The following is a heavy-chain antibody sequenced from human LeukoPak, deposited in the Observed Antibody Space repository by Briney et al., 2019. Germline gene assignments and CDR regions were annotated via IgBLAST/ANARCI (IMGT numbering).Heavy chain of an antibody. CDR1: GGSISSGDCY. J-gene: IGHJ4*02. CDR3: AKNDNWGFDY. V-gene: IGHV4-30-4*01. Sequence: SETLSLTCTVSGGSISSGDCYWSWIRQPPGKGLEWIGYIYYSGSTYYSPSLKSRVTISVDTSKNQFSLKLSSVTAADTAVYYCAKNDNWGFDYWGQGTLVTVSS. CDR2: IYYSGST. D-gene: IGHD7-27*01.